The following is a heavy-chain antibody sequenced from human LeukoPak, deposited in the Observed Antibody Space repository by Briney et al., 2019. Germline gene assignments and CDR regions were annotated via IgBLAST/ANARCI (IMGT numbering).Heavy chain of an antibody. Sequence: GRSLRLSCAASGFTFDDYAMHWVRQAPGKGLEWVSYINNSSSTIYYADSVKGRFTISRDNGKNSLYLQMNSLRAEDTALYYCSRGYDTSASGYTDVWGKGATVIVSS. D-gene: IGHD3-22*01. V-gene: IGHV3-48*01. CDR1: GFTFDDYA. CDR3: SRGYDTSASGYTDV. CDR2: INNSSSTI. J-gene: IGHJ6*03.